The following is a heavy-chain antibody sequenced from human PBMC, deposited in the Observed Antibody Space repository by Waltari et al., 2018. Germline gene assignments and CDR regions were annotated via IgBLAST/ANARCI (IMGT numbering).Heavy chain of an antibody. D-gene: IGHD3-22*01. J-gene: IGHJ4*02. Sequence: QVQLVQSGAEVKKPGASVKVSCKASGYTFTSYDINWVRKATGQGLEWMGWMNPNSGNTGYAQKFQGRVTMTRNTSISTAYMELSSLRSEDTAVYYCARDQHDYYDSSGYLDYWGQGTLVTVSS. V-gene: IGHV1-8*01. CDR2: MNPNSGNT. CDR1: GYTFTSYD. CDR3: ARDQHDYYDSSGYLDY.